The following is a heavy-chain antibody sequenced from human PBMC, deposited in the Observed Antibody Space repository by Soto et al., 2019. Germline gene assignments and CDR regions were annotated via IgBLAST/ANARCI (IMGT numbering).Heavy chain of an antibody. CDR2: INHSGST. CDR3: ARVPILTGYYSSNWFDP. D-gene: IGHD3-9*01. J-gene: IGHJ5*02. V-gene: IGHV4-34*01. CDR1: GGSFSGYY. Sequence: SETLSLTCAVYGGSFSGYYWSWIRQPPGKGLEWIGEINHSGSTNYNPSLKSRFTISVDTSKNQFSLKLSSVTAADTAVYYCARVPILTGYYSSNWFDPWGQGTLVTVSS.